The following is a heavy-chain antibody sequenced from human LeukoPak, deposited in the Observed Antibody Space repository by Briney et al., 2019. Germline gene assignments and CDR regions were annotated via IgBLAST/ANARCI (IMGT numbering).Heavy chain of an antibody. V-gene: IGHV3-23*01. CDR3: ATALGYCSGGSCSKGY. CDR2: ISGSGGST. J-gene: IGHJ4*02. D-gene: IGHD2-15*01. CDR1: GFTFSSYA. Sequence: GGSLRLSCAASGFTFSSYAMSWVRQAPGKGLERVSAISGSGGSTYYADSVKGRFTISRDNSKNTLYLQMNSLRAEDTAVYYCATALGYCSGGSCSKGYWGQGTLVTVSS.